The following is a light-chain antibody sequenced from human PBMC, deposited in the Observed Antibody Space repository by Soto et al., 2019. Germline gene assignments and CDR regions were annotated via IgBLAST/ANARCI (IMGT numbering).Light chain of an antibody. CDR2: GAS. Sequence: EIVLTESPGTLSLSPGERATLSCRAIDSVGSGYLAWCQEKPGQAPTLLIYGASSRANGIQDRFSGSGSGTDFTLNISRLEPEDLAVYSCQQYGGSPLYSFGQGNKVDIK. CDR3: QQYGGSPLYS. CDR1: DSVGSGY. J-gene: IGKJ2*03. V-gene: IGKV3-20*01.